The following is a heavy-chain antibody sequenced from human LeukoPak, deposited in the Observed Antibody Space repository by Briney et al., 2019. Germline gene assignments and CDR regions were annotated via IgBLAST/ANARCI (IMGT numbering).Heavy chain of an antibody. CDR2: ISSSGSTI. J-gene: IGHJ4*02. CDR1: GFTFSDYY. CDR3: ASNLGGSCYSGPGGEVYNY. V-gene: IGHV3-11*01. Sequence: GGSLRLSCAASGFTFSDYYMSWIRQAPGKGLEWVSYISSSGSTIYYADSVKGRFTISRDNAKNSLYLQMNSLRAEDTAVYYCASNLGGSCYSGPGGEVYNYWGQGTLVTVSS. D-gene: IGHD2-15*01.